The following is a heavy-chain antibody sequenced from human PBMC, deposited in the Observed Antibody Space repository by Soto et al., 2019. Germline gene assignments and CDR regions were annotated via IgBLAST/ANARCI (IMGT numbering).Heavy chain of an antibody. CDR2: IYCSGST. V-gene: IGHV4-59*01. D-gene: IGHD3-3*01. CDR1: GGSISSYY. CDR3: ARDKDDDYDY. J-gene: IGHJ4*02. Sequence: PSDALSLPCTDSGGSISSYYWSLIRQPPGKGLEWIGYIYCSGSTNYNPALKSRVTRSVDTSKNHVSLKVSSVTVADTAVYFCARDKDDDYDYWGQGSLVTVSS.